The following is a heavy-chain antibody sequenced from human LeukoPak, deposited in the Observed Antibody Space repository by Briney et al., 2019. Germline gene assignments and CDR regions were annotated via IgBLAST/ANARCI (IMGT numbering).Heavy chain of an antibody. CDR2: IYSSGST. Sequence: PSETLSLTCTVSGGSVRSGPDYWSWIWQPPGKGLEWIGYIYSSGSTYYNPSLKSRVTISVDTSKNQFSLKLRSVTAADTAVYYCARHGWFGASRAFDIWGQGTMVTVSS. V-gene: IGHV4-61*01. CDR1: GGSVRSGPDY. CDR3: ARHGWFGASRAFDI. J-gene: IGHJ3*02. D-gene: IGHD3-10*01.